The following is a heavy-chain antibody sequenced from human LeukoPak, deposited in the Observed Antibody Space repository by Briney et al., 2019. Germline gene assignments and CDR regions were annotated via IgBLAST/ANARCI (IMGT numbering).Heavy chain of an antibody. Sequence: PSXXLSLTCTVCGGSISGSYWSWIRQPPGKGLEWIAYMYNSGSTNYNPSLKSRVTISIDTSKNQFSLKLSSLTAADTAIYYCARGIESYGDYGYWGKGILVTVSS. V-gene: IGHV4-59*01. CDR2: MYNSGST. CDR1: GGSISGSY. J-gene: IGHJ4*02. D-gene: IGHD4-17*01. CDR3: ARGIESYGDYGY.